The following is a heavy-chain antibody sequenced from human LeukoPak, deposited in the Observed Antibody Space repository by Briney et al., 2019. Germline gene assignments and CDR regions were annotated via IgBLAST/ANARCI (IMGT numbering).Heavy chain of an antibody. CDR3: ARGGYSGYDRYYYYYMDV. Sequence: SETLSLTCTVSGGSISSYYWSWIRQPPGKGLEWIGYIYYSGSTNYNPSLKSRVTMSVDTSKNQFSLKLSSVTAADTAVYYCARGGYSGYDRYYYYYMDVWGKGTTVTISS. V-gene: IGHV4-59*12. CDR1: GGSISSYY. CDR2: IYYSGST. J-gene: IGHJ6*03. D-gene: IGHD5-12*01.